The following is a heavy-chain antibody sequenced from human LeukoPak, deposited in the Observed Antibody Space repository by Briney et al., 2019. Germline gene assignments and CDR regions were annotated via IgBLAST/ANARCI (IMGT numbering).Heavy chain of an antibody. CDR3: AKGAGNKNGDYYY. D-gene: IGHD4-17*01. V-gene: IGHV3-23*01. Sequence: GGSLRLSCAASEFAFSTYNMNWVRQAPGKGLEWVSAISGSGGSTYYADSVKGRFTISRDNSKNTLYLQMNSLRAEDTAVYYCAKGAGNKNGDYYYWGQGTLVTVSS. CDR1: EFAFSTYN. J-gene: IGHJ4*02. CDR2: ISGSGGST.